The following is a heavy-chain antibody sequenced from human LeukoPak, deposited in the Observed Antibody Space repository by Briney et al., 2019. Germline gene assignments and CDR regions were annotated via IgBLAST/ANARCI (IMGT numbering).Heavy chain of an antibody. J-gene: IGHJ3*02. CDR1: GFTFSNYW. D-gene: IGHD1-26*01. CDR2: IKQDGSET. Sequence: GGSLRLSCAASGFTFSNYWMSWVRQAPGKGLEWVANIKQDGSETYYVDSVKGRFTISRDNAKNSLYLQMNSLRAEDTAVYFCARNGKAFDIWGQGTMVTVSS. CDR3: ARNGKAFDI. V-gene: IGHV3-7*01.